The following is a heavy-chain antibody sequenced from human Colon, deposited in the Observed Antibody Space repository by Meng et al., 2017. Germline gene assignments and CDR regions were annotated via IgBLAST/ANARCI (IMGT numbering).Heavy chain of an antibody. J-gene: IGHJ4*02. D-gene: IGHD3-10*01. CDR1: GASVSSGNYY. CDR2: ISNSGST. CDR3: ARDDTGRLDY. V-gene: IGHV4-61*01. Sequence: HVHLQEAGPGLVRPSETLSLPCTVSGASVSSGNYYWSWIRQPPGKGLEWIGYISNSGSTHYNPSLKSQVTMSLDTSKNQFSLKLSSLTAADTAVYYCARDDTGRLDYWGQGTLVTVSS.